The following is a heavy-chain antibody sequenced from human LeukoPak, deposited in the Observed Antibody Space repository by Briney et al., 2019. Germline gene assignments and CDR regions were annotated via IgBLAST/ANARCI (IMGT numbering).Heavy chain of an antibody. V-gene: IGHV3-64*01. CDR3: ARSGGSPWAYYFDY. Sequence: GGSLRLSCAASGFTFSSYALHWVRQAPGKGLEYVSAISSNGGSTYYANSVKGRFTISRDNSKNTLHLQMGSLRAEDMAVYYCARSGGSPWAYYFDYWGQGTLVTVSS. CDR2: ISSNGGST. D-gene: IGHD1-26*01. J-gene: IGHJ4*02. CDR1: GFTFSSYA.